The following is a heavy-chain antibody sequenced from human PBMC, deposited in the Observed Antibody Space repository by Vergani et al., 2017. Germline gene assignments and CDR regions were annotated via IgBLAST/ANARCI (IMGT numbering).Heavy chain of an antibody. CDR1: GGSISSGSYY. D-gene: IGHD3-10*01. CDR3: AREVALLWFGELRISP. CDR2: IYTSGST. J-gene: IGHJ5*02. V-gene: IGHV4-61*02. Sequence: QVQLQESGPGLVKPSQTLSLTCTVSGGSISSGSYYWSWIRQPAGKGLEWIGRIYTSGSTNYNPSLKSRVTISVDTSKNQFSLKLSSVTAADTAVYYCAREVALLWFGELRISPWGQGTLVTVSS.